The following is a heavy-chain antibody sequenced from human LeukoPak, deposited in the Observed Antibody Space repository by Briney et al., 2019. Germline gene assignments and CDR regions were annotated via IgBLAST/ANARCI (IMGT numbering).Heavy chain of an antibody. CDR1: GFTLSNAW. Sequence: GGSLRLSCAASGFTLSNAWMSWVRQAPGKGLEWVGRIKSKTDGGTIDYAAPVKGRFTISRDDSQNTLFLHMNSLKIEDTAVYYCTTVTLRPVGLWGQGTLVTVSS. CDR3: TTVTLRPVGL. CDR2: IKSKTDGGTI. D-gene: IGHD2-21*02. J-gene: IGHJ4*02. V-gene: IGHV3-15*05.